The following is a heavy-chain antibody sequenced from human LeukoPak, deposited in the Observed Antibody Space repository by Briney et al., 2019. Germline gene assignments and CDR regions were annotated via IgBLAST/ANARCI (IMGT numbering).Heavy chain of an antibody. J-gene: IGHJ6*03. D-gene: IGHD4-17*01. Sequence: SQTLSLTCAVSGGSISSGGYSWSWIRQPPGKGLEWIGYIYYSGSTYYNPSLKSRVTISVDTSKNQFSLKLSSVTAADTAVYYCARVRAGDYMRYYYYYMDVWGKGTTVTISS. CDR1: GGSISSGGYS. V-gene: IGHV4-30-4*07. CDR2: IYYSGST. CDR3: ARVRAGDYMRYYYYYMDV.